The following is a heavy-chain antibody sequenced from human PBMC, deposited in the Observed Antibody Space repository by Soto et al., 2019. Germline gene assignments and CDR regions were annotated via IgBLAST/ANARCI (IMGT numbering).Heavy chain of an antibody. CDR1: GFTFSSYA. Sequence: EVQLLESGGGLVQPGGSLRLSCAASGFTFSSYAMSWVRQAPGKGLEWVSAISGSGGSTYYADSVKGRFTISRNISKDTLYLQMNCLRAEDTAVYYCAKENGYISGWLEFDYWGQGTLVTVSS. CDR3: AKENGYISGWLEFDY. J-gene: IGHJ4*02. D-gene: IGHD6-13*01. V-gene: IGHV3-23*01. CDR2: ISGSGGST.